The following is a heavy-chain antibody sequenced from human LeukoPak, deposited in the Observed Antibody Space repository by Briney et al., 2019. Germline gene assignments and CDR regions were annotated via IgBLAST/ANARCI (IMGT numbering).Heavy chain of an antibody. CDR1: GGTFSSYA. CDR2: IIPIFGTA. Sequence: GASVKVSCKASGGTFSSYAISWVRQAPGQGLEWMGGIIPIFGTANYAQEFQGRVTVTRDTSTSTVHMELSGLRSEDTAVYYCARDQEGFDYWGQGTLVTVSS. CDR3: ARDQEGFDY. J-gene: IGHJ4*02. V-gene: IGHV1-69*05.